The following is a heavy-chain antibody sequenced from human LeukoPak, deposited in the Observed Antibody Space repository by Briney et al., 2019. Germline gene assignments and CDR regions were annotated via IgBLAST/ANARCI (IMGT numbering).Heavy chain of an antibody. Sequence: ASVKVSCKASGYTFTSYGISWARQAPGQGLEWMGWISAYNGNTNYAQKLQGRVTMTTDTSTSTAYMELRSLRSDDTAVYYCARERGRSSGGGDCYLDYWGQGTLVTVSS. CDR1: GYTFTSYG. CDR3: ARERGRSSGGGDCYLDY. D-gene: IGHD2-21*02. J-gene: IGHJ4*02. CDR2: ISAYNGNT. V-gene: IGHV1-18*01.